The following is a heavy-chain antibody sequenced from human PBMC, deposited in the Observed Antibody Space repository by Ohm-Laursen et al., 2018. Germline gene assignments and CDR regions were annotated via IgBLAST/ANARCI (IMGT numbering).Heavy chain of an antibody. CDR1: GFTFSSYG. CDR2: IRASGSST. V-gene: IGHV3-23*01. CDR3: AKGASQSTIFAAGMDV. J-gene: IGHJ6*02. Sequence: SLRLSCTAPGFTFSSYGMNWVRQAPGRGLEWVSTIRASGSSTYYADSVKGRFTISRDNSKNTLYLQMNSLRAEDTAVYYCAKGASQSTIFAAGMDVWGQGTTVTVSS. D-gene: IGHD3-3*01.